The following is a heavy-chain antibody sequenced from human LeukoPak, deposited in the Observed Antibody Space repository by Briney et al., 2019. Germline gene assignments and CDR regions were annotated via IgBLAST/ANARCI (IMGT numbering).Heavy chain of an antibody. J-gene: IGHJ6*02. CDR3: ARVGTLETATATGVDYYYGMDV. D-gene: IGHD4-11*01. V-gene: IGHV4-59*01. Sequence: SEALSLTCTVSGGSISSYYWSWIRQPPGKGLEWIGYIYYSGSTNYNPSLKSRVTISVDTSKNQFSLKLSSVTAADTAVYYCARVGTLETATATGVDYYYGMDVWGQGTTVTVSS. CDR1: GGSISSYY. CDR2: IYYSGST.